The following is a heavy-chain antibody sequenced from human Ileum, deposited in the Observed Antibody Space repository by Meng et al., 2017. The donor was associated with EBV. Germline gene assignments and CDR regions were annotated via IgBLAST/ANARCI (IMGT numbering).Heavy chain of an antibody. CDR1: VDSISRCNYY. D-gene: IGHD1-26*01. CDR2: IFYGGGT. V-gene: IGHV4-39*01. J-gene: IGHJ5*02. Sequence: HLHQQELGPGLVKPSETLSLMCIVSVDSISRCNYYWGWIRQSPGKDLEFLGTIFYGGGTYYNPSFRGRVTISADTSRNQFSLRLTSVTAADTAVYYCVRSKMGATKWFDPWGQGTLVTVSS. CDR3: VRSKMGATKWFDP.